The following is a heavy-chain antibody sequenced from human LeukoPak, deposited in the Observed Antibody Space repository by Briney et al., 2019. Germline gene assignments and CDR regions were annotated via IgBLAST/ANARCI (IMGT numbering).Heavy chain of an antibody. CDR2: TNSDGSIT. D-gene: IGHD2/OR15-2a*01. CDR3: ARGKTSQNIVTRKTYNWFDP. V-gene: IGHV3-74*01. CDR1: GFTFSGHW. J-gene: IGHJ5*02. Sequence: GGSLRLSCAVSGFTFSGHWMFWVRQAPGKGLEWVSSTNSDGSITGYTDSVKGRFTVPRDNAKNTLYLQMNSLRAEDTAVYYCARGKTSQNIVTRKTYNWFDPWGQGTLVTVSS.